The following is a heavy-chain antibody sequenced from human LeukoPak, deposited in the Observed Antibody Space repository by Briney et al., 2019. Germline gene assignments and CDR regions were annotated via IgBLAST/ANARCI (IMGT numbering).Heavy chain of an antibody. CDR3: ARSLSSGWPLGY. CDR2: ISSSSSYI. CDR1: GFTFSSYS. D-gene: IGHD6-19*01. V-gene: IGHV3-21*01. Sequence: GGSLRLSCAASGFTFSSYSMNWVRQAPGKGLEWVSSISSSSSYIYYADSVKGRFTISRDNAKNTLYLQMNSLRAEDTAVYYCARSLSSGWPLGYWGQGTLVTVSS. J-gene: IGHJ4*02.